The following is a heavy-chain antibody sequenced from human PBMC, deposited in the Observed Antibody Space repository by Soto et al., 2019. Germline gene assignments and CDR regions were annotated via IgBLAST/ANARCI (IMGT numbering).Heavy chain of an antibody. Sequence: GGSLRLSCAASGFTFSSYAMSWVRQAPGKGLEWVSAISGSGGSTYYADSVKGRFTISRDNSKNTLYLQMNSLRAEDTAVYYCAKFPTYDFWSGYSFDYWGQGPLFTVSS. CDR2: ISGSGGST. CDR3: AKFPTYDFWSGYSFDY. CDR1: GFTFSSYA. D-gene: IGHD3-3*01. V-gene: IGHV3-23*01. J-gene: IGHJ4*02.